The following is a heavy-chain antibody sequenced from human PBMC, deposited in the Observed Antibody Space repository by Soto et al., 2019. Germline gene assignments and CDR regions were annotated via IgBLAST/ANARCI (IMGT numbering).Heavy chain of an antibody. J-gene: IGHJ6*02. Sequence: SETLSLTCTVSGGSISSGGYYWSWIRQHPGKGLEWIGYIYYSGSTYYNPSLKSRVTISVDTSKNQFSLKLSSVTAADTAVYYCARVRMGGRVYGDYSELGMDVWGQGTTVTVSS. CDR1: GGSISSGGYY. CDR2: IYYSGST. CDR3: ARVRMGGRVYGDYSELGMDV. D-gene: IGHD4-17*01. V-gene: IGHV4-31*03.